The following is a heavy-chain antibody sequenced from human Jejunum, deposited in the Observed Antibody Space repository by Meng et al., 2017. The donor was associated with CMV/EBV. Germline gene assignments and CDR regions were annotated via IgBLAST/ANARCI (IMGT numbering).Heavy chain of an antibody. Sequence: WPWLRQPPGKDLEWIGNIFYNGNTNKNPSLDSRVSISLDTSKNQFSLRLTSVTAADTAVYYCARDVYCTSASCYRAPPGYYHGLDVWGQGTTVTVSS. D-gene: IGHD2-8*01. V-gene: IGHV4-59*01. J-gene: IGHJ6*02. CDR3: ARDVYCTSASCYRAPPGYYHGLDV. CDR2: IFYNGNT.